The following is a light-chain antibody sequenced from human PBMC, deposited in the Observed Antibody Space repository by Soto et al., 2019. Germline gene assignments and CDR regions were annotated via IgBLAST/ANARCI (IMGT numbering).Light chain of an antibody. J-gene: IGKJ4*01. CDR2: KAS. V-gene: IGKV1-5*03. Sequence: DIPMTKSPSYLSASVGDRVTITCRANESISTWLAWYQQKPRKAPNLLIYKASRLETGVPPRVSCSGSGTGFALTISILQPDDVASSVYQQYNSYSPLTFGGGTKVDIK. CDR1: ESISTW. CDR3: QQYNSYSPLT.